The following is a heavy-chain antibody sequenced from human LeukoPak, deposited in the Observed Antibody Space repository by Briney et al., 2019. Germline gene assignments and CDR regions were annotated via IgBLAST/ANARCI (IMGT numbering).Heavy chain of an antibody. CDR1: GYSFASYW. D-gene: IGHD2-15*01. V-gene: IGHV5-51*01. CDR3: VRRWGYCSGGNCYSGTYFDL. J-gene: IGHJ4*02. Sequence: GESLKISCKGSGYSFASYWIGWVRQMPGKGLEWMGIIYPADSDTKYSQSFQGQVTISADKSLSTAYLQWSSLKASDTAMYYCVRRWGYCSGGNCYSGTYFDLWGQGTLVTVSS. CDR2: IYPADSDT.